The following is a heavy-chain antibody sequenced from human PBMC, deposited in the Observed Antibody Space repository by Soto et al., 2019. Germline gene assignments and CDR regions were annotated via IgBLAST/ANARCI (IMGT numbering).Heavy chain of an antibody. Sequence: SETLSLTFTVSGGSISSGDYYWSWIRQPPGKGLEWIGYIYYSGSTYYNPSLKSRVTISVDTSKNQFSLKLSSVTAADTAVYYCAREVGYCSGGSCSYYSYGMDVWGQGTTVTVSS. D-gene: IGHD2-15*01. CDR3: AREVGYCSGGSCSYYSYGMDV. CDR1: GGSISSGDYY. V-gene: IGHV4-30-4*01. CDR2: IYYSGST. J-gene: IGHJ6*02.